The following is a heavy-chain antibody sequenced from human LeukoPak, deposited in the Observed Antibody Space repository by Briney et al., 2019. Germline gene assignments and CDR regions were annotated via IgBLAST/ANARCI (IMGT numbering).Heavy chain of an antibody. CDR3: AGTGSISGSYGYFDY. V-gene: IGHV4-4*07. Sequence: SETLSLTCTVSGGSISSYYWSWIRQPAGKGLEWIGRIYTSGSTNYNPSLKSRVTMSVGTSKNQFSLKLSSVTAADTAVYYCAGTGSISGSYGYFDYWGQGTLVTVSS. CDR2: IYTSGST. J-gene: IGHJ4*02. D-gene: IGHD1-26*01. CDR1: GGSISSYY.